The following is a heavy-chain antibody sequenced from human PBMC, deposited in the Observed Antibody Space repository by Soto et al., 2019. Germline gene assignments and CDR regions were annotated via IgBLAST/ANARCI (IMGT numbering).Heavy chain of an antibody. D-gene: IGHD6-19*01. CDR1: GYSFTNYG. J-gene: IGHJ4*02. CDR3: ARDFRPHTAVATLKVES. CDR2: SSAYNGNT. V-gene: IGHV1-18*01. Sequence: QVQLVQSGAEVRKPGASVKVSCKASGYSFTNYGISWVRQAPGQGLEWMGWSSAYNGNTQFAQKVQGRVTMATDTLTTTAYMELRSLRSYDTAVYYCARDFRPHTAVATLKVESWGQGNLVTVSS.